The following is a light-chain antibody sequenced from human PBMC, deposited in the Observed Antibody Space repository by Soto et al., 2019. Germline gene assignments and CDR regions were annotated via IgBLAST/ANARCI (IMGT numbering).Light chain of an antibody. V-gene: IGKV2-28*01. Sequence: DIVVTQSPLSLPVSPGEPASISCRSSRSLLHSNGYNYLDWYLQKPGQSPQLLIYLGSNRASGVPERLNGSGSGTDFTLKISRVEAVDVGVSYCMLSVQAPWTFGQGTKVEIK. CDR3: MLSVQAPWT. J-gene: IGKJ1*01. CDR2: LGS. CDR1: RSLLHSNGYNY.